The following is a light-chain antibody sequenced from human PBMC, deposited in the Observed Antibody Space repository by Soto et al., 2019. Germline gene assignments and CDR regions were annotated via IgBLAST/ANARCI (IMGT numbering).Light chain of an antibody. CDR3: QSYDRSLTGLVV. CDR1: SSNIGAGYD. V-gene: IGLV1-40*01. Sequence: QSVLTQPSSVSGAPGQRVTISCTGSSSNIGAGYDVHWYQQLPGTAPKLLIYGNSNRPSGVPDRFSGSKSGTSASLAITGLQTEDEADYYCQSYDRSLTGLVVFGGGTKVTVL. J-gene: IGLJ2*01. CDR2: GNS.